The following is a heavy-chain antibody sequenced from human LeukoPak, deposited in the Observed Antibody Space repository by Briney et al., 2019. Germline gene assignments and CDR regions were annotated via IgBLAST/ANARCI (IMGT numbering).Heavy chain of an antibody. J-gene: IGHJ6*03. CDR2: IYPGDSDP. D-gene: IGHD3-10*01. CDR3: ARHLRSITMVRGVPKSPRYYYYYMDV. Sequence: PGEALETSFKGSGYRFTSYWIGWVRPMPGKGLAWMGIIYPGDSDPRYSPSFQGQVTISADKSISTAYLQWSSLKASDTAMYYCARHLRSITMVRGVPKSPRYYYYYMDVWGKGTTVTVSS. CDR1: GYRFTSYW. V-gene: IGHV5-51*01.